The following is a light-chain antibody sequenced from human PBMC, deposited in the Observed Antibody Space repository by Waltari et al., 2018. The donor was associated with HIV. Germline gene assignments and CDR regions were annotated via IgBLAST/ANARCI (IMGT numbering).Light chain of an antibody. J-gene: IGLJ2*01. Sequence: QSVLTQPPSASGTPGQRVTISCSGGSSNIGLYHVYWYQQFPGTAPKLLIYRDNARPPEVPVRFYGSKSGTSASLVISGLRSEDEADYYCAAWDDRLSGLFGGGTKVTVL. CDR3: AAWDDRLSGL. V-gene: IGLV1-47*01. CDR1: SSNIGLYH. CDR2: RDN.